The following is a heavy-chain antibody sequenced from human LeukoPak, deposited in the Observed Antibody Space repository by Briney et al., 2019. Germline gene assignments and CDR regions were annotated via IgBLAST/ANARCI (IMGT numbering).Heavy chain of an antibody. CDR3: AKVILTPQTPYNWFDP. CDR1: GGSISSYY. V-gene: IGHV4-59*08. Sequence: SETLSLTCTVSGGSISSYYWSWIRQPPGKGLEWIGYIYYSGSTSYNPSLKSRVTISVDTSKNQFSLKLSSVTAADTAVYYCAKVILTPQTPYNWFDPWGQGTLVTVSS. D-gene: IGHD3-10*01. J-gene: IGHJ5*02. CDR2: IYYSGST.